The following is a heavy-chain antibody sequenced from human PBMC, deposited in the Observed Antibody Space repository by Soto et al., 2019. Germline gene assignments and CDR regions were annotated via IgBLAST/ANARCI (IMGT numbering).Heavy chain of an antibody. J-gene: IGHJ4*02. CDR1: GFTFGASA. D-gene: IGHD3-16*01. V-gene: IGHV3-73*02. Sequence: EVQLVESGGGLVQPGGSLKRSGAASGFTFGASALQWVRQASGKGLEWLGRIGSKGETYATTYAASVKGRFTISRDDSNTTPSLRMTRLAREATAVYYCSRDDSVWFFHWGRGTLVTVSS. CDR3: SRDDSVWFFH. CDR2: IGSKGETYAT.